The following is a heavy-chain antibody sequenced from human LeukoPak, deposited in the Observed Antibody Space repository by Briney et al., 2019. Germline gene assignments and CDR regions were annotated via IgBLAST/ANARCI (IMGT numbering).Heavy chain of an antibody. CDR2: INHSGST. D-gene: IGHD4-17*01. V-gene: IGHV4-39*07. J-gene: IGHJ2*01. CDR1: GGSISSSSYY. CDR3: ARPIGDYGV. Sequence: PSETLSLTCTVSGGSISSSSYYWGWIRQPPGKGLEWIGEINHSGSTNYNPSLKSRVTISVDTSKNQFSLKLSSVTAADTAVYYCARPIGDYGVWGRGTLVTVSS.